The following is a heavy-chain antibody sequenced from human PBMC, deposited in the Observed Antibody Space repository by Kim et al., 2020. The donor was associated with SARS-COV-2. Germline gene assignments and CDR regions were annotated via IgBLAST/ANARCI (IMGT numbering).Heavy chain of an antibody. V-gene: IGHV4-30-4*01. Sequence: SETLSLTCTVSGGSITSGDYYWSWIRQPPGKGLEWIGYIYSSGSTYYNPSLKSRVTISGDTSKNKFSLNLTSVTAADTAVYFCARLAGQSFFDYWGQGTL. CDR2: IYSSGST. CDR3: ARLAGQSFFDY. J-gene: IGHJ4*02. CDR1: GGSITSGDYY.